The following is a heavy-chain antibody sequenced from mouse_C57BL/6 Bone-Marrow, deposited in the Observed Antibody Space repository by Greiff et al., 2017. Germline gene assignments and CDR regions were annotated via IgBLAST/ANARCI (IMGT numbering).Heavy chain of an antibody. CDR1: GFTFSDYG. V-gene: IGHV5-15*01. CDR3: ARLGYRDAMDY. CDR2: ISNLAYSI. D-gene: IGHD2-14*01. Sequence: EVKVVESGGGLVQPGGSLKLSCAASGFTFSDYGMAWVRQAPRKGPEWVAFISNLAYSIYYADTVTGRFPISRENAKNTLYLEMSSLRSEDTAMYYCARLGYRDAMDYWGQGTSVTVSS. J-gene: IGHJ4*01.